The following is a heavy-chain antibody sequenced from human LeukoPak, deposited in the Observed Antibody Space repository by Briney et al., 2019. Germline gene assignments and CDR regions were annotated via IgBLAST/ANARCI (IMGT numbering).Heavy chain of an antibody. CDR3: ARVGDGYKNYFDY. V-gene: IGHV1-69*04. CDR2: IIPILGIA. CDR1: GGTFSSYA. D-gene: IGHD5-24*01. Sequence: SVKVSCKASGGTFSSYAISWVRQTPGQGLEWMGRIIPILGIANYAQKFQGRVTITADKSTSTAYMELSSLRSEDTAVYYCARVGDGYKNYFDYWGQGTLVTVSS. J-gene: IGHJ4*02.